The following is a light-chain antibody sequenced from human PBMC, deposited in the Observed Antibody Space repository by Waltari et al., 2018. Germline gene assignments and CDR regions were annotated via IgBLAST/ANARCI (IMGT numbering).Light chain of an antibody. CDR1: SNDVGGYNY. CDR3: SSYTSSSTVV. CDR2: DVS. V-gene: IGLV2-14*03. J-gene: IGLJ2*01. Sequence: QSALTQPASVSGSPGPSIPIPCTGTSNDVGGYNYVPWYQQHPGKAPKLMIYDVSNRPSGVSNRFSGSKSGNTASLTISGLQAEDEADYYCSSYTSSSTVVFGGGTKLTVL.